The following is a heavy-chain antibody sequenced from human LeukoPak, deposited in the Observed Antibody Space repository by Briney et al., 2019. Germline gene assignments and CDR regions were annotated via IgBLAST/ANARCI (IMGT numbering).Heavy chain of an antibody. J-gene: IGHJ4*02. D-gene: IGHD6-19*01. V-gene: IGHV5-51*01. CDR3: ASLIGQGSGWHAFDY. CDR1: GFRFASYC. CDR2: IYPGGSDT. Sequence: GESLKISCKGSGFRFASYCIGWVRQMPGKGLEWMGVIYPGGSDTRYSPSFQGQVTISADKSITTAYLQWSSLKASDTAMYYCASLIGQGSGWHAFDYWGQGTLVTVSS.